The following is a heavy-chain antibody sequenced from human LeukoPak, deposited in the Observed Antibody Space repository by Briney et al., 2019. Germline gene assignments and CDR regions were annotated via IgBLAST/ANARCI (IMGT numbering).Heavy chain of an antibody. CDR3: VRGLGWFDP. J-gene: IGHJ5*02. V-gene: IGHV1-18*01. CDR1: GYTFSSNG. CDR2: ISVYNVNT. Sequence: ASVKVSCKASGYTFSSNGISWVRQARGQGLEWMGWISVYNVNTKYAQKLQGRVTMTTDTSTSTAYMELRSLRSDDTAVYYCVRGLGWFDPWGQGTLVTVSS. D-gene: IGHD3-22*01.